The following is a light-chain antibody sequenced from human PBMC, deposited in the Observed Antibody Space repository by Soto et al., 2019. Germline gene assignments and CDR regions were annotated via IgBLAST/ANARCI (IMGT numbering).Light chain of an antibody. CDR3: QQSYSTPYT. Sequence: DIQMTQPPSSLSASVGARVTITCRASQSIRSYLNWYQQKPGKAPKLLIYAASSLQSGVPSRFSGSGSGTDFTLTISSLQPEEFATYYCQQSYSTPYTFGQGTKLEIK. V-gene: IGKV1-39*01. CDR2: AAS. CDR1: QSIRSY. J-gene: IGKJ2*01.